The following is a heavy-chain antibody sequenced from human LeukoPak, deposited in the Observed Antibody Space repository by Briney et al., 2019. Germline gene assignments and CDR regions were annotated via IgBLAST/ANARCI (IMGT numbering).Heavy chain of an antibody. CDR1: GSTLINYG. V-gene: IGHV3-23*01. Sequence: GSLRLSCAVSGSTLINYGVTWVRRAPGKGLEWVAGISDSGGNTKYADSVKGRFTISTDNPKNTLYLQMNSLRAEDTAVYFCAKRRVVIRFILVGFHKEAYYFESWGQGALVTVSS. D-gene: IGHD3/OR15-3a*01. CDR3: AKRRVVIRFILVGFHKEAYYFES. CDR2: ISDSGGNT. J-gene: IGHJ4*02.